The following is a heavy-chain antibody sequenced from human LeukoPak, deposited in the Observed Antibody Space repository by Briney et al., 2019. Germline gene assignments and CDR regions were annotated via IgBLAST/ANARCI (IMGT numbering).Heavy chain of an antibody. CDR1: GYTFTGYY. Sequence: ASVKVSCKASGYTFTGYYMHWVRQAPGQGLEWMGWINPNSGGTNYAQKFQGRVTMTRDTSISTAYMELSRLRSDDTAVYYCARGNVWFGELFCILDYWGQGTLVTVSS. V-gene: IGHV1-2*02. CDR3: ARGNVWFGELFCILDY. D-gene: IGHD3-10*01. CDR2: INPNSGGT. J-gene: IGHJ4*02.